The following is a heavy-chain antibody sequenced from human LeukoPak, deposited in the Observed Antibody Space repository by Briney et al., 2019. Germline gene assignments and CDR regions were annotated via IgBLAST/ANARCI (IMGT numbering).Heavy chain of an antibody. V-gene: IGHV3-21*01. D-gene: IGHD3-10*01. CDR3: ARDRMVRGAPFDY. Sequence: PGGSLRLSCAASGFTFSSYSMNWVRQAPGQGLEWVSSISSSSSYIYYADSVKGRFTISRDNAKNSLYLQMNSLRAEDTAVYYCARDRMVRGAPFDYWGQGTLVTVSS. J-gene: IGHJ4*02. CDR1: GFTFSSYS. CDR2: ISSSSSYI.